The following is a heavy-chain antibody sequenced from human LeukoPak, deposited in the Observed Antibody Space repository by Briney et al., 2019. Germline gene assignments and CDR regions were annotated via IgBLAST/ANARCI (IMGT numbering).Heavy chain of an antibody. V-gene: IGHV3-23*01. CDR3: AKDLRYYYGSGSYRSSYNWFDP. Sequence: GGSLRLSCAASGFTFSSYAMSWVRQAPGKGLEWVSAISGGGGSTYYADSVKGRFTISRDNSKNTLYLQMNSLRAEDTAVYYCAKDLRYYYGSGSYRSSYNWFDPWGQGTLVTVSS. J-gene: IGHJ5*02. D-gene: IGHD3-10*01. CDR2: ISGGGGST. CDR1: GFTFSSYA.